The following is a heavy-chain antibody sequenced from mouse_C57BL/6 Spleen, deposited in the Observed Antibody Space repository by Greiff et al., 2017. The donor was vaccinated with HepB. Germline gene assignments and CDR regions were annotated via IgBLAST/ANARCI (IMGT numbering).Heavy chain of an antibody. CDR2: FHPYNDDT. Sequence: QVQLKESGAELVKPGASVKMSCKASGYTFTTYPIEWMKQNHGKSLEWIGNFHPYNDDTKYNEKFKGKATLTVEKSSSTVYLELSRLTSDDSAVYYCARRRGDYDGGYFDVWGTGTTVTVSS. V-gene: IGHV1-47*01. J-gene: IGHJ1*03. CDR1: GYTFTTYP. D-gene: IGHD2-4*01. CDR3: ARRRGDYDGGYFDV.